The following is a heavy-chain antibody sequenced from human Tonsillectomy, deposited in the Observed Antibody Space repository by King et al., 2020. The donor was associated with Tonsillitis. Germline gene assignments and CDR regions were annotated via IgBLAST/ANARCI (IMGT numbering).Heavy chain of an antibody. Sequence: QLVESGPEVKEPGTSVKVSCKASGFTFTSSAMQWVRQARGQRLEWIGWIVVGSGNTNYAQKFQERVTITRDMSTSTAYMELSSLRSEDTAVYYCAAPQSGVTRSAFDIWGQGTMVTVSS. CDR2: IVVGSGNT. J-gene: IGHJ3*02. D-gene: IGHD2-21*02. CDR3: AAPQSGVTRSAFDI. CDR1: GFTFTSSA. V-gene: IGHV1-58*02.